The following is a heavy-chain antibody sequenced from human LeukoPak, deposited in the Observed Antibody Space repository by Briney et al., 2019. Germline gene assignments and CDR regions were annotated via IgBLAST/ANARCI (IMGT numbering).Heavy chain of an antibody. J-gene: IGHJ4*02. CDR2: ICGSSSST. CDR3: AKGSGGSCHSATDY. Sequence: GGSLRLSCAASGFSFSSYAMNWVRQSPGKGLEWVSVICGSSSSTYYVDSVKGRFTISRDNSKNTLYLQMNSLRAEDTAIYYCAKGSGGSCHSATDYWGQGTLVTVSS. D-gene: IGHD2-15*01. CDR1: GFSFSSYA. V-gene: IGHV3-23*01.